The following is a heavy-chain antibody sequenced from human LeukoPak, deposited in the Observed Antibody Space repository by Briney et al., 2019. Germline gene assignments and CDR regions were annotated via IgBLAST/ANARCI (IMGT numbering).Heavy chain of an antibody. V-gene: IGHV4-34*01. Sequence: SETLSLTCAVYGGSFSGYYWSWISQPPGKGLEWIGYIYHSGSTYYNPSLKSRVTISVDRSKNQFSLKLSSVTAADTAVYYCASARGYSGYETLEYWGQGTLVTVSS. J-gene: IGHJ4*02. CDR2: IYHSGST. CDR3: ASARGYSGYETLEY. CDR1: GGSFSGYY. D-gene: IGHD5-12*01.